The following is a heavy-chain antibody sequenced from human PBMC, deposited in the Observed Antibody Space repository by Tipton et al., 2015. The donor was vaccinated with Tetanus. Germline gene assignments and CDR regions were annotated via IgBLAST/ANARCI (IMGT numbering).Heavy chain of an antibody. J-gene: IGHJ3*02. CDR2: ISGSGGST. Sequence: SLRLSCAASGFTFSSYAMSWVRQAPGKGLEWVSAISGSGGSTYYADSVKGRFTISRDNSKNTLYLQMNSLRAEDTAVYYCAKDFSYYDSSGNPDDAFDIWGQGTMVTVSS. CDR1: GFTFSSYA. V-gene: IGHV3-23*01. D-gene: IGHD3-22*01. CDR3: AKDFSYYDSSGNPDDAFDI.